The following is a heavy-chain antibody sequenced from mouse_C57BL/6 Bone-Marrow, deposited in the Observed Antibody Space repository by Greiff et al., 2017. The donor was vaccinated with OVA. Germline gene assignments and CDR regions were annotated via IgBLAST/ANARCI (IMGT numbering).Heavy chain of an antibody. D-gene: IGHD1-1*02. Sequence: VKVVESGPGLVAPSQSLSITCTASGFSFTSYGVDWVRQSPGKGLEWLGVICGVGSTNYNSALKSRLSISNDNSKSQVFLKMSSLPTDDTAMYYCASDRGSYGGFAYWGQGTLVTVSA. CDR3: ASDRGSYGGFAY. CDR2: ICGVGST. CDR1: GFSFTSYG. V-gene: IGHV2-6*01. J-gene: IGHJ3*01.